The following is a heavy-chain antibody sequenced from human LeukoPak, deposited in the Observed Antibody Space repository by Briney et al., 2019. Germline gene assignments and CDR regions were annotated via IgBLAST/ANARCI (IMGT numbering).Heavy chain of an antibody. CDR3: ARQHYDFWSGYYYFDY. Sequence: PSETLSLTCTVSGGSISSSGYYWGWIRQPPGKGLEWIGSIFYSGKTYFNPSLKSRVSISVDTSKNQFSLKLSSVTAADTAVYYCARQHYDFWSGYYYFDYWGQGTLVTVSS. CDR1: GGSISSSGYY. V-gene: IGHV4-39*01. CDR2: IFYSGKT. J-gene: IGHJ4*02. D-gene: IGHD3-3*01.